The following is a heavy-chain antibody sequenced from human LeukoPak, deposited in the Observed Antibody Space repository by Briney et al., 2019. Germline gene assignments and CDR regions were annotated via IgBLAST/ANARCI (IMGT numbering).Heavy chain of an antibody. Sequence: ASVKVSCKASGYTFTSYGISWVRQAPGQGLEWMGWISAYNGNTNYAQKLQGRVTMTTDTSTSTAYMDLRSLRSDDTAVYYCARGSRTPRGSRTYDFWSGRSFDYWGQGTLVTVSS. CDR3: ARGSRTPRGSRTYDFWSGRSFDY. CDR1: GYTFTSYG. J-gene: IGHJ4*02. D-gene: IGHD3-3*01. V-gene: IGHV1-18*01. CDR2: ISAYNGNT.